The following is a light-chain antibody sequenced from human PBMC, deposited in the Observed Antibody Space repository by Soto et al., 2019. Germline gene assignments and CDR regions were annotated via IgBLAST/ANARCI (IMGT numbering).Light chain of an antibody. CDR3: SSYTSSATVI. J-gene: IGLJ2*01. CDR2: DVT. CDR1: SSDIGRYNY. Sequence: QSALTQPASVSGSPGQSITISCTGTSSDIGRYNYVSWYQQHPGKAPKLMIYDVTHRTSGVSNRFSGSKSGNTASLTISGLQTEDEADYYCSSYTSSATVIFGGGTKVTVL. V-gene: IGLV2-14*01.